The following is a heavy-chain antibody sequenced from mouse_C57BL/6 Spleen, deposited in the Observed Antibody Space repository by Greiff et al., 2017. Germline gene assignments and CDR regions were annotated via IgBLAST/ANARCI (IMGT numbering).Heavy chain of an antibody. D-gene: IGHD1-1*01. CDR3: TPITTVRYFDV. V-gene: IGHV1-15*01. Sequence: QVQLKESGAELVRPGASVTLSCKASGYTFTDYEMHWVKQTPVHGLEWIGAIDPETGGTAYNQKFKGKAILTADKSSSTAYMELRSLTSEDSAVYYCTPITTVRYFDVWGTGTTVTVSS. CDR2: IDPETGGT. CDR1: GYTFTDYE. J-gene: IGHJ1*03.